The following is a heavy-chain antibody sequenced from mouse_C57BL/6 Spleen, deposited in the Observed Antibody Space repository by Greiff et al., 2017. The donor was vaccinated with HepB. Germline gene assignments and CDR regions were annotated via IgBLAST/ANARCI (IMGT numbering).Heavy chain of an antibody. J-gene: IGHJ4*01. CDR3: ARSGATVVPCAMDY. CDR2: INPSNGGT. V-gene: IGHV1-53*01. D-gene: IGHD1-1*01. CDR1: GYTFTSYW. Sequence: QVQLQQSGTELVKPGASVKLSCKASGYTFTSYWMHWVKQRPGQGLEWIGNINPSNGGTNYNEKFKSKATLTVDKSSSTAYMQLSSLTSEDSAVYYSARSGATVVPCAMDYWGQGTSVTVSS.